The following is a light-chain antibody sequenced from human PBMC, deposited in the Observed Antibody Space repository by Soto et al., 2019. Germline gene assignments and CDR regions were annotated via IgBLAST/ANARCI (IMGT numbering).Light chain of an antibody. Sequence: DIQMTQSPSTLSASVGDRVTITCRASQSISSWLAWYQQKPGKAPKLLIYDASRLESGVPSRFSGSGSGTEFALTISSLQPDDFATYYCQQYNSYSRVRFGQGTKVEIK. CDR3: QQYNSYSRVR. CDR2: DAS. CDR1: QSISSW. J-gene: IGKJ1*01. V-gene: IGKV1-5*01.